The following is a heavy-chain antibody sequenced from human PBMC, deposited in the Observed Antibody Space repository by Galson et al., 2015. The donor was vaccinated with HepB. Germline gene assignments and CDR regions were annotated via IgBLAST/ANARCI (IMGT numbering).Heavy chain of an antibody. Sequence: SVKVSCKASGYTFTTYGISWVRQAPGQGLEWMGWISTYNGNTKYAQKFQGRVTMTTDTSTSTAYMELRSLRSDDTAVYYCARGGRGRGDRDQLVWFGELSSWFDPWGQGTLVTVSS. D-gene: IGHD3-10*01. CDR1: GYTFTTYG. CDR2: ISTYNGNT. CDR3: ARGGRGRGDRDQLVWFGELSSWFDP. V-gene: IGHV1-18*01. J-gene: IGHJ5*02.